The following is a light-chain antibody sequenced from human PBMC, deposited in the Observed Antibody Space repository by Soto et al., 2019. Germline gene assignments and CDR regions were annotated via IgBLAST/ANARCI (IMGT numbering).Light chain of an antibody. V-gene: IGKV3-20*01. J-gene: IGKJ1*01. CDR1: QSVSSSY. CDR3: QQYANSPPT. Sequence: EIVLTQSPGTLSLSPGERATLSCRASQSVSSSYLAWYQQKPGQAPRLLIYGASSRATGIPARFSGSGSGTAFTLTISRLEPGDFALYYCQQYANSPPTFGHGTNVDIK. CDR2: GAS.